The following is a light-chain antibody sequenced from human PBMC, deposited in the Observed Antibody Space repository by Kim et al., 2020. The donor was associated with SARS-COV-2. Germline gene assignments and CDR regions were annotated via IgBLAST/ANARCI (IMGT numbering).Light chain of an antibody. Sequence: QSITISCTGTSSDVGGYNYVSWYQQHPGKAPKLMIFDVTNRPSGISDRFSGSKSGNTASLTVSGLRAEDEADYYCSSYTSSSTYVIFGGGTKVTVL. J-gene: IGLJ2*01. CDR1: SSDVGGYNY. CDR2: DVT. V-gene: IGLV2-14*03. CDR3: SSYTSSSTYVI.